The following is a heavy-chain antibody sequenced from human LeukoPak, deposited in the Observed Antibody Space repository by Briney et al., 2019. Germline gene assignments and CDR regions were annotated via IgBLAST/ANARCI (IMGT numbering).Heavy chain of an antibody. V-gene: IGHV4-59*01. CDR2: IYYSGST. CDR1: GGSISSYC. D-gene: IGHD3-10*01. CDR3: ARMVRGVIKDDAFDI. Sequence: SETLSLTCTVSGGSISSYCWSWIRQPPGKGLEWIGYIYYSGSTNYNPSLKSRVTISVDTSKNQFSLKLSPVTAADTAVYYCARMVRGVIKDDAFDIXXQGTMVTVSS. J-gene: IGHJ3*02.